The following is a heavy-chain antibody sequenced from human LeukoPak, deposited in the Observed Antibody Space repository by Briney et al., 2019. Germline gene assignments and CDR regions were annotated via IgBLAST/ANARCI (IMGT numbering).Heavy chain of an antibody. D-gene: IGHD6-13*01. CDR2: IYPGDSDT. J-gene: IGHJ4*02. V-gene: IGHV5-51*01. CDR1: GYGFTNFW. CDR3: ARRAAGLDY. Sequence: GESLKISCKGSGYGFTNFWIGWVRQMPGKGLEWVGIIYPGDSDTRYSPSFQGQVTISADKSISTAYLQWRSLKASDTAMYYCARRAAGLDYWGQGTLVTVSS.